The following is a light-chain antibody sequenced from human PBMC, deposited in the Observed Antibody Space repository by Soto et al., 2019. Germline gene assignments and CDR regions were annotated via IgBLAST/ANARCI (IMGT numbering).Light chain of an antibody. CDR3: QSYDSCVSALYV. Sequence: QSALTQPPSVSGAPGQRVTISCTGSSSNIGAGYDVHWYQQLPGTAPKLLIYGNSNRPSGVPDRFSGSKSGTSASLAITGLQAEDEADYYCQSYDSCVSALYVSGTGTKVTVL. V-gene: IGLV1-40*01. CDR2: GNS. CDR1: SSNIGAGYD. J-gene: IGLJ1*01.